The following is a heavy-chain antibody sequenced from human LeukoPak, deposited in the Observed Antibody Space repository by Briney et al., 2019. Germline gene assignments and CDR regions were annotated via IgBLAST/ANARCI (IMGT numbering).Heavy chain of an antibody. CDR2: INSDGSST. Sequence: GGSLRLSCAASGFTLSSYWMHWVRQGPGKGLVWVSRINSDGSSTRYADSVKGRFSISRDNAKNTLYLQMKSLRAEDTAVYYCARMVAAAGQDFDYWGQGTLVTVSS. J-gene: IGHJ4*02. V-gene: IGHV3-74*01. CDR3: ARMVAAAGQDFDY. D-gene: IGHD6-13*01. CDR1: GFTLSSYW.